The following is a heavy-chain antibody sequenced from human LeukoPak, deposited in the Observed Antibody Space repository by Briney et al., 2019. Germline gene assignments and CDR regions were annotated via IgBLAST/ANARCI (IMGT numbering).Heavy chain of an antibody. J-gene: IGHJ4*02. CDR2: INHSGST. Sequence: SETLSLTCDVSRGSFSGYYWSWIRQPPGKGLEWIGEINHSGSTNYNPSLKSRVTISVDTSKNQFSLKLSSVIAADTAIYYCARDAHYCFSTGCYLNYFDYWGQGTLVTVSS. V-gene: IGHV4-34*01. CDR3: ARDAHYCFSTGCYLNYFDY. CDR1: RGSFSGYY. D-gene: IGHD2-2*01.